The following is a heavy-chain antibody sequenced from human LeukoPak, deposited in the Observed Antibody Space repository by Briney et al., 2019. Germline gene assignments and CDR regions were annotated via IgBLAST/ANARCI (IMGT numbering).Heavy chain of an antibody. J-gene: IGHJ6*03. V-gene: IGHV4-59*01. D-gene: IGHD3-3*01. CDR3: ARVYYDFWSGHRTTYYMDV. Sequence: SETLSLTCTVSGGSISSYYWSWIRQPPGKGLEWIGYIYYSGSTNYNPSLKSRVTISVDTSKNQFSLKLSSVTAADTAVYYCARVYYDFWSGHRTTYYMDVWGKGTTVTVSS. CDR1: GGSISSYY. CDR2: IYYSGST.